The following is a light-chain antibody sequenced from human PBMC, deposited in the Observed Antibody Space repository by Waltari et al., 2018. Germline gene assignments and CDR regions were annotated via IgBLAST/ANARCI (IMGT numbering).Light chain of an antibody. V-gene: IGKV3-15*01. Sequence: EIVLTQSPSTLSVSPGARAIPSCRASQTISYNLAWYQQRPGQPPRLLIYGASARAAAIPVRFSGSGSGTEFTLTISGLQSEDFAVYYCQHYHQWPPYTFGQGTKVE. J-gene: IGKJ2*01. CDR1: QTISYN. CDR2: GAS. CDR3: QHYHQWPPYT.